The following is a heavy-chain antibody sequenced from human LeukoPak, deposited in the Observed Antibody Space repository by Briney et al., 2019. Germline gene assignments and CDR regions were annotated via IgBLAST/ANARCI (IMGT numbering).Heavy chain of an antibody. CDR3: AREGPTGFDY. D-gene: IGHD4-17*01. CDR1: GYTFTSYG. V-gene: IGHV1-18*01. CDR2: ISPYNENT. Sequence: ASVKVSCKASGYTFTSYGISWVRQAPGQGLEWMGWISPYNENTNYAQKLRGRVTMTTDISTTTAYMDLKSLRSDDTAVYYCAREGPTGFDYWGQGTLVTVSS. J-gene: IGHJ4*02.